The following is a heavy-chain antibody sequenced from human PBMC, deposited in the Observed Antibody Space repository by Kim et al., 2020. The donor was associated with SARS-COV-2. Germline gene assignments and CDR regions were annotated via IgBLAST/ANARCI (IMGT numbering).Heavy chain of an antibody. V-gene: IGHV4-34*01. J-gene: IGHJ4*02. CDR2: INHSGST. CDR1: GGSFSGYY. CDR3: ARRTYGSGSPIQFDY. D-gene: IGHD3-10*01. Sequence: SETLSLTCAVYGGSFSGYYWSWIRQPPGKGLEWIGEINHSGSTNYNPSLKSRVTISVDTSKNQFSLKLSSVTAADTAVYYCARRTYGSGSPIQFDYWGQGTLVTVSS.